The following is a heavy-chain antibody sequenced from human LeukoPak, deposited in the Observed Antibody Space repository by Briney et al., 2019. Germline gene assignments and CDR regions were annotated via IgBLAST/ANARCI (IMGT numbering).Heavy chain of an antibody. D-gene: IGHD6-19*01. CDR1: GFTFSSYG. Sequence: GGSLRLSCAASGFTFSSYGMHWVRQAPGKGLEWVAVISYDGSNKYYADSVKGRFTISRDNSKNTLYLQMNSLRAEDTAVYYCAKLIAVAGGDFNYWGQGTLVTVSS. CDR3: AKLIAVAGGDFNY. V-gene: IGHV3-30*18. CDR2: ISYDGSNK. J-gene: IGHJ4*02.